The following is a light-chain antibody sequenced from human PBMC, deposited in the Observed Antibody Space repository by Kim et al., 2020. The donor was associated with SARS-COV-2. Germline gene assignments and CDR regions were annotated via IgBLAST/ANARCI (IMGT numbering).Light chain of an antibody. CDR1: QDVNSY. Sequence: DIQLTQSPSFLSASIGDRVTITCRASQDVNSYLAGYQQKPGKAPKLLISLASALQSGVPSRFSGSGSGTEFTLTISSLQPEDFASYYCQQLISYPITFGQGTRLEIK. J-gene: IGKJ5*01. CDR3: QQLISYPIT. CDR2: LAS. V-gene: IGKV1-9*01.